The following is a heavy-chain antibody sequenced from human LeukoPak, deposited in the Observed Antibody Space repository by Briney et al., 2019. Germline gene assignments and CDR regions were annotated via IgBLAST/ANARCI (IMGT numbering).Heavy chain of an antibody. CDR3: AILSEAVSGSYSAWFDP. CDR1: GGSISSSSYY. V-gene: IGHV4-39*07. Sequence: SETLSLTYTVSGGSISSSSYYWGWIRQPPGKGLEYIGSIYYSGSTYYNPSLKSRVTMSVDTSKNQFSLKLSSVTAADTAVYYCAILSEAVSGSYSAWFDPWGQGTLVTVSS. J-gene: IGHJ5*02. CDR2: IYYSGST. D-gene: IGHD1-26*01.